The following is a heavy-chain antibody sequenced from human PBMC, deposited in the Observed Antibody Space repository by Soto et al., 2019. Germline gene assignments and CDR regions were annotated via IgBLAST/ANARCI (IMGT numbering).Heavy chain of an antibody. D-gene: IGHD3-22*01. CDR2: IIPIFGTA. J-gene: IGHJ3*02. V-gene: IGHV1-69*06. CDR3: AREYYYDSSGYYSGAFDI. Sequence: QVQLVQSGAEVKKPGASVKVSCKASGYTFTSYGISWVRQAPGQGLEWMGGIIPIFGTANYAQKFQGRVTITADKSTSTAYMELSSLRSEDTAVYYCAREYYYDSSGYYSGAFDIWGQGTMVTVSS. CDR1: GYTFTSYG.